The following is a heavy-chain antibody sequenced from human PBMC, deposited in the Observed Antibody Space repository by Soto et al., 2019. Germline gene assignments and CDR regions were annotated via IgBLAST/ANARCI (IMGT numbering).Heavy chain of an antibody. CDR1: GGSFSGYY. CDR3: ARGVSRPTPHSSSPTLYAFDI. V-gene: IGHV4-34*01. D-gene: IGHD6-6*01. CDR2: INHSGST. J-gene: IGHJ3*02. Sequence: SETLSLTCAVYGGSFSGYYWSWIRQPPGKGLEWIGEINHSGSTNYNPSLKSRVTISVDTSKNQFSLKLSSVTAADTAVYYCARGVSRPTPHSSSPTLYAFDIWGQGTMVTVSS.